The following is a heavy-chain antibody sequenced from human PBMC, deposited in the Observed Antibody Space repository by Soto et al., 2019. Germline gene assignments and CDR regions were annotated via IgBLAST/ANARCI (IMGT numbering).Heavy chain of an antibody. J-gene: IGHJ4*02. D-gene: IGHD3-10*01. V-gene: IGHV1-69*12. CDR2: IIPIFGTA. Sequence: QVQLVQSGAEVKKPGSSVKVSCKASGGTFSSYAISWVRQAPGQGLQWMGGIIPIFGTANYAQKFQGRVTITADESTSTAYMDLSSRRSEDTAVYYCAGPDSYGSGSYDYWGQGTMVTVSS. CDR3: AGPDSYGSGSYDY. CDR1: GGTFSSYA.